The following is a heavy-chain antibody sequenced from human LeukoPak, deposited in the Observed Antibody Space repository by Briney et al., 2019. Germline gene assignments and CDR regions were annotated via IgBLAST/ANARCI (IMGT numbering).Heavy chain of an antibody. CDR2: ISGSGGST. D-gene: IGHD2-21*01. CDR3: AKISEFWETCGGDCYADY. CDR1: GFTFSSYA. Sequence: GGSLRLSRAASGFTFSSYAMSWVRQAPGKGLEWVSAISGSGGSTYYADSVKGRFTISRDNSKNTLYLQMNSLRAEDTAVYYCAKISEFWETCGGDCYADYWGQGTLVTVSS. V-gene: IGHV3-23*01. J-gene: IGHJ4*02.